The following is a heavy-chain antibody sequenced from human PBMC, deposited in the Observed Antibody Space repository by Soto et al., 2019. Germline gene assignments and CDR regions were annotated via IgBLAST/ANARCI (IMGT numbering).Heavy chain of an antibody. J-gene: IGHJ6*03. Sequence: VQLVECGGGVVQPGRSLRLSCAASGFTFSSYGMHWVRQAPGKGLEWVAVISYDGSNKYYADSVKGRFTISRDNSKNTLYLQMNSLRAEDTAVYYCAKESASRGYCSGGSCQPYYYYMDVWGKGTTVTVSS. D-gene: IGHD2-15*01. V-gene: IGHV3-30*18. CDR3: AKESASRGYCSGGSCQPYYYYMDV. CDR2: ISYDGSNK. CDR1: GFTFSSYG.